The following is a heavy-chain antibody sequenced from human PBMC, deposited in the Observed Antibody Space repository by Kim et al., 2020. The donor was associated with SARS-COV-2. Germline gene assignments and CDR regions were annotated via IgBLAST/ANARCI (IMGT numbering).Heavy chain of an antibody. CDR1: GFTFSDYY. Sequence: GGSLRLSCAASGFTFSDYYMSWIRQAPGKGLEWVSYISSSSSYTNYADSVKGRFTISRDNAKNSLYLQMNSLRAEDTAVYYCARDGGYCSSTSCYSRKYYYGMDVWGQGTTVTVSS. J-gene: IGHJ6*02. CDR2: ISSSSSYT. V-gene: IGHV3-11*05. D-gene: IGHD2-2*01. CDR3: ARDGGYCSSTSCYSRKYYYGMDV.